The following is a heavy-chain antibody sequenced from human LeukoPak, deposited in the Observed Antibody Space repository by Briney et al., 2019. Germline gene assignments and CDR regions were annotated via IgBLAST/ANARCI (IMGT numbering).Heavy chain of an antibody. J-gene: IGHJ3*02. CDR1: GYSISSGYY. CDR2: IYTSGST. D-gene: IGHD6-13*01. CDR3: ARGSQQLGNAFDI. Sequence: SETLSLTCTVSGYSISSGYYWSWIRQPAGKGLEWIGRIYTSGSTNYNPSLKSRVTISVDTSKNQFSLKLSSVTAADTAVYYCARGSQQLGNAFDIWGQGTMVTVSS. V-gene: IGHV4-61*02.